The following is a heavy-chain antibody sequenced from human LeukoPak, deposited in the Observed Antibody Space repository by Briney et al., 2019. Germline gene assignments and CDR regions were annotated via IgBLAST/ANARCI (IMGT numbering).Heavy chain of an antibody. J-gene: IGHJ4*02. CDR2: IIPIFGTA. CDR1: GGTFSSYA. D-gene: IGHD2-2*02. V-gene: IGHV1-69*13. CDR3: ARSPARGLYYYFDY. Sequence: GASVKVSCKASGGTFSSYAISWVRQAPGQGLEWMGGIIPIFGTANYAQKFQGRVTITADESTSTAYMELSSLRSEDTAVYYCARSPARGLYYYFDYWGQGTLVTVSS.